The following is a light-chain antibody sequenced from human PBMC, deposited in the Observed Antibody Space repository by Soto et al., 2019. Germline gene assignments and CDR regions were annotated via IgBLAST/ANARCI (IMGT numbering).Light chain of an antibody. J-gene: IGKJ1*01. Sequence: EIVMTQSPATLSVSPGERATLSCRASQSVSGTLAWYQQKPGQAPMLLIYGASTRATGIPARFSGSGSGTEFTLTISSLQSEDFAVYYCQQYNNWPPWTFGQGTKVESK. CDR1: QSVSGT. CDR2: GAS. V-gene: IGKV3-15*01. CDR3: QQYNNWPPWT.